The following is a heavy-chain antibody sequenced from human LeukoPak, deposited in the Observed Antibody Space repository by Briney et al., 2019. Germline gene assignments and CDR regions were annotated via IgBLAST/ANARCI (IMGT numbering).Heavy chain of an antibody. D-gene: IGHD3-3*01. Sequence: PGRSLRLSCAASGFTFSSYAMHWVRQAPGKGLEWVAVISYDGSNKYYADSVKGRFTISRDNSKNTLYLQMNSLRAEDTAVYYCARGHQDDFWSGYYSLGYYHYGMDVWGQGTTVTVSS. CDR2: ISYDGSNK. V-gene: IGHV3-30-3*01. J-gene: IGHJ6*02. CDR1: GFTFSSYA. CDR3: ARGHQDDFWSGYYSLGYYHYGMDV.